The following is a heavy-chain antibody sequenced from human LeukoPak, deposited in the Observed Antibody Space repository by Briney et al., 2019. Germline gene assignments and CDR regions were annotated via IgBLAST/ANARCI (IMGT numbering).Heavy chain of an antibody. J-gene: IGHJ3*01. CDR2: IGYDGSEK. V-gene: IGHV3-33*01. CDR3: ARPRLVKGVFDD. CDR1: GFTFSSYG. Sequence: PGGSLRLSCAASGFTFSSYGMDWVRQAPGKGLEGVAVIGYDGSEKHYADSVKGRFSISRDNSKNTLFLQMNSLRVEDTAVYFCARPRLVKGVFDDWGQGTVVTVSS. D-gene: IGHD2-8*01.